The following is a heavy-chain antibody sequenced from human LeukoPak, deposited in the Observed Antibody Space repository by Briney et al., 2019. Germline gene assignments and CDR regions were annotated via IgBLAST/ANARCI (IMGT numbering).Heavy chain of an antibody. CDR3: ATAGNYRFDY. D-gene: IGHD1-7*01. Sequence: ASVKVSCKASGYTFTSYYMHWVRQAPGQGLEWMGIINPSGGSTSYAQKFQGRVTMTRDMSTSTVYMELSSLRADDTAVYYCATAGNYRFDYWGQGTLVTVSS. V-gene: IGHV1-46*01. J-gene: IGHJ4*02. CDR1: GYTFTSYY. CDR2: INPSGGST.